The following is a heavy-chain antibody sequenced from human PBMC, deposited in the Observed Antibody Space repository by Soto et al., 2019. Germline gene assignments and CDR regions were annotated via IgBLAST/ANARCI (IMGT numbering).Heavy chain of an antibody. J-gene: IGHJ6*02. CDR2: INHIGST. CDR3: ASVMANYYYYGMDV. D-gene: IGHD2-8*01. V-gene: IGHV4-34*01. CDR1: GGSFSGYY. Sequence: PSATLSLTCAVYGGSFSGYYWSWIRQPPGKGLEWIGEINHIGSTNYNPSLKSRVTISVDTSKNQFSLKLSSVTAADTAVYYCASVMANYYYYGMDVWGQGTTVTVSS.